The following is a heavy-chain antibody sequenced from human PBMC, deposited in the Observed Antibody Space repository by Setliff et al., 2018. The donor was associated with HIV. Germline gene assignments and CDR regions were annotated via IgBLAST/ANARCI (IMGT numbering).Heavy chain of an antibody. V-gene: IGHV4-38-2*02. D-gene: IGHD6-19*01. CDR1: GYSINSGFS. J-gene: IGHJ5*02. Sequence: LSLTCTASGYSINSGFSRAWIRQPPGQGPQWIGSIYQSGSIYYNPSLQSRVTISVDSSKNQFSLNLFSVTAADTAVYYCARPRRVRSRAWYWFDIWGQGTLVTVSS. CDR3: ARPRRVRSRAWYWFDI. CDR2: IYQSGSI.